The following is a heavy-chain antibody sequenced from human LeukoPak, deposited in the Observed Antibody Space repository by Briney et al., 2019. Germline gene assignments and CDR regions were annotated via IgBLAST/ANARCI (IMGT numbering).Heavy chain of an antibody. CDR3: ARAVLNYYDSSGYDY. J-gene: IGHJ4*02. D-gene: IGHD3-22*01. V-gene: IGHV3-30*02. Sequence: PGGSLRLSCAASGFTFSSYGMHWVRQAPGKGLEWVAFIRYDGSNKNYADSVKGRFTISRDNSKSTLYLQMNSLRAEDTAVYYCARAVLNYYDSSGYDYWGQGTLVTVSS. CDR1: GFTFSSYG. CDR2: IRYDGSNK.